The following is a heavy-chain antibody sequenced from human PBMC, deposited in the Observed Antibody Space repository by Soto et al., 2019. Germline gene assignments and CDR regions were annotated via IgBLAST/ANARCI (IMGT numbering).Heavy chain of an antibody. CDR2: IWYDGSNK. CDR3: VRGQHFWDPLGYFDY. J-gene: IGHJ4*02. CDR1: GFTFSSYG. D-gene: IGHD3-3*02. V-gene: IGHV3-33*01. Sequence: PGGSLRLSCAASGFTFSSYGMHWVRQAPGKGLEWVAVIWYDGSNKYYADSVKGRFTISRDNSKNTLYLQMNSLRAEDTAVYYCVRGQHFWDPLGYFDYWGQGTLVTVSS.